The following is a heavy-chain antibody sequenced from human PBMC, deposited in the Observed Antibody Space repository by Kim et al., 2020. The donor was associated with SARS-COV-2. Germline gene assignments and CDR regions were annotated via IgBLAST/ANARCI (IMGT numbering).Heavy chain of an antibody. D-gene: IGHD3-10*01. Sequence: SETLSLICAVYGGSFNDYYWSWIRQPPGKGLEWIGEINHSGSTNYNPSLRRRVIISVDTSKNQFSLKLSSVTAADKAVYYCAGGQDVDSGRYGGMDVWGQGTTVTVSS. CDR1: GGSFNDYY. V-gene: IGHV4-34*01. CDR2: INHSGST. CDR3: AGGQDVDSGRYGGMDV. J-gene: IGHJ6*02.